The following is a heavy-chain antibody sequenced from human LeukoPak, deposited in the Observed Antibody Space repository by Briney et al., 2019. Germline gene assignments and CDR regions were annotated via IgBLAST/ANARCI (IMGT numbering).Heavy chain of an antibody. V-gene: IGHV4-59*13. CDR3: ARWRAASADPFDY. Sequence: PSETLSLTCTVSGGSFSSYYWSWLRQPPGKGLEWIGYIHYSGSTNYNPSLKSRVTISVDTSKNQFSLNPRSVTAADTAVYYCARWRAASADPFDYWGQGTLVTVSS. J-gene: IGHJ4*02. CDR2: IHYSGST. CDR1: GGSFSSYY. D-gene: IGHD6-13*01.